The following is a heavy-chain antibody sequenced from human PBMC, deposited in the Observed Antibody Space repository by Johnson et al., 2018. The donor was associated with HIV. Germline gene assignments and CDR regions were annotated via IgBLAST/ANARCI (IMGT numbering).Heavy chain of an antibody. J-gene: IGHJ3*02. Sequence: QVQLVESGGGLVQPGGSLRLSCAASGFTLSYYGVHWVRQAPGKGLEWVAVISYDGSNKYYAASVKGRFTLSRDNSKNTLYLQMNSLRAEDTAVYYCAKGVCRWGSCPGCAFDIWGQGTMVTVSS. CDR3: AKGVCRWGSCPGCAFDI. CDR1: GFTLSYYG. V-gene: IGHV3-30*18. D-gene: IGHD3-16*01. CDR2: ISYDGSNK.